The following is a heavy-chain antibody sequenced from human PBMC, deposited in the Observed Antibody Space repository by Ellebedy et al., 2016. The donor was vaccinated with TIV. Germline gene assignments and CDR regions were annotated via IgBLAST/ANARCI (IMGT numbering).Heavy chain of an antibody. D-gene: IGHD3-9*01. V-gene: IGHV1-69*13. CDR2: IIPIFGTA. Sequence: SVKVSXXASGGTFSSYAISWVRQAPGQGLEWMGGIIPIFGTANYAQKFQGRVTITADESTSTAYMELSSLRSEDTAVYYCARSYYDILIHYYYYGMDVWGQGTTVTVSS. J-gene: IGHJ6*02. CDR1: GGTFSSYA. CDR3: ARSYYDILIHYYYYGMDV.